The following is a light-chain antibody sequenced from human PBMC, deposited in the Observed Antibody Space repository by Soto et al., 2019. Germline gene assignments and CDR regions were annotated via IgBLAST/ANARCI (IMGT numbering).Light chain of an antibody. J-gene: IGKJ1*01. V-gene: IGKV1-5*03. Sequence: DIQMTQSPSTLSASVGDRFTIXXRASQSISSWLAWYQQKPGKAPKXLIYKASSLESGVPSRFSGSGAGTEFTLTISSLQPDDFATYYCQQYNSYSRTFGQGTKVDIK. CDR2: KAS. CDR1: QSISSW. CDR3: QQYNSYSRT.